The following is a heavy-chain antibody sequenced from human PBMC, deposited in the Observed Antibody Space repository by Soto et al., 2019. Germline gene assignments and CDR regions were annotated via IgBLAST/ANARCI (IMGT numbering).Heavy chain of an antibody. CDR1: GDTFKNCV. J-gene: IGHJ6*02. D-gene: IGHD3-10*01. CDR3: AAELGFGKLSIV. V-gene: IGHV1-69*01. Sequence: QVQVVQSGVEVRRPGSSVKVSCKASGDTFKNCVISWVRQAPGQGLEGMGGIIPLFGTTDFGQRFQGRLTTTTDESTTTTYMELSRLRAEDTATYYCAAELGFGKLSIVWGQGTTVIVSS. CDR2: IIPLFGTT.